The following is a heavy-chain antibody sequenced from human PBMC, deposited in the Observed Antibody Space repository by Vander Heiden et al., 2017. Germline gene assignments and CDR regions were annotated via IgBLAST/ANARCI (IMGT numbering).Heavy chain of an antibody. CDR2: ISGSGGST. J-gene: IGHJ6*02. Sequence: EVQLLESGGGLVQPGRSLRLCCAASGFTCISYALSWVRQARGKGREWVSAISGSGGSTYYADSVKGRFTSSRDNSKNTLYLQMNSLRAEDTAVYYCAKERGAGLYYYYGMDVWGQGTTVTVSS. CDR1: GFTCISYA. CDR3: AKERGAGLYYYYGMDV. V-gene: IGHV3-23*01. D-gene: IGHD3-16*01.